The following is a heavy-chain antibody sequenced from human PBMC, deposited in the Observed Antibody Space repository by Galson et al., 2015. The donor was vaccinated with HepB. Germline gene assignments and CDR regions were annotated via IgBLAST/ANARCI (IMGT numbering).Heavy chain of an antibody. CDR2: IIPILGIA. J-gene: IGHJ4*02. Sequence: SVKVSCKASGGTFSSCAISWVRQAPGQGLEWMGRIIPILGIANYAQKFQGRVTITADKSTSTAYMELSSLRSEDTAVYYCARDVSAAAGIFFDYWGQGTLVTVSS. V-gene: IGHV1-69*04. D-gene: IGHD6-13*01. CDR3: ARDVSAAAGIFFDY. CDR1: GGTFSSCA.